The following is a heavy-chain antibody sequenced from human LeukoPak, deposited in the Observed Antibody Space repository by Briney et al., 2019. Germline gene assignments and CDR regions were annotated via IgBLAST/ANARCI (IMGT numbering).Heavy chain of an antibody. CDR2: ISGSGGST. Sequence: PGGSLRLSCAVSGFTFSCFAMSWVRPATGKGLEWVSAISGSGGSTYHVDSVKGRFTISRDNSKNTLFLQMNSLRAEDTAVYYCAKDMFSGSSWYYAFDIWGQGTTVTVSS. CDR3: AKDMFSGSSWYYAFDI. D-gene: IGHD6-13*01. CDR1: GFTFSCFA. V-gene: IGHV3-23*01. J-gene: IGHJ3*02.